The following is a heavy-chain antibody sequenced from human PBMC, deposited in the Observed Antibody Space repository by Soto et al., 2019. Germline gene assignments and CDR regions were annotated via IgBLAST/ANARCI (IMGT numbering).Heavy chain of an antibody. CDR1: GYTFTSYA. V-gene: IGHV1-3*01. D-gene: IGHD6-19*01. CDR2: INAGNGNT. J-gene: IGHJ4*02. CDR3: ARDLGGWPDY. Sequence: ASVKVSCKTSGYTFTSYAMHWVRQAPGQRLEWMEWINAGNGNTKYSQKFQGRVTITIDTSASTAYMELSILRFEDTAIYYCARDLGGWPDYWGQGTLVTVSS.